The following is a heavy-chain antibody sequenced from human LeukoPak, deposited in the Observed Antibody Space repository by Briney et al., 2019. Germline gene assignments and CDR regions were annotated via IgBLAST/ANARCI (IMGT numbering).Heavy chain of an antibody. CDR1: GGTFSSYA. D-gene: IGHD3-22*01. CDR3: ARDGHYDSRGYR. J-gene: IGHJ1*01. CDR2: IIPIFGTA. V-gene: IGHV1-69*13. Sequence: ASVKVSCKASGGTFSSYAISWVRQAPGQGFEWMGGIIPIFGTANYAQKFQGRVTITADESTSTAYMELSSLRSEDTAVYYCARDGHYDSRGYRWGQGTLVTVSS.